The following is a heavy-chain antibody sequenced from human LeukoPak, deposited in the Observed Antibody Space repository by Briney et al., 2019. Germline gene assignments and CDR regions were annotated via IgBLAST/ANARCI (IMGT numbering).Heavy chain of an antibody. D-gene: IGHD3-22*01. Sequence: PGGSLRLSCAASGFTFSDYYMSWIRQAPGRGLEWVSYISSSGSTIYYADSVKGRFTISRDNAKNSLYLQMNSLRAEDTAVYYCGRHALHYYDSSGYPHFDYWGQGTLVTVSS. V-gene: IGHV3-11*01. CDR2: ISSSGSTI. CDR1: GFTFSDYY. J-gene: IGHJ4*02. CDR3: GRHALHYYDSSGYPHFDY.